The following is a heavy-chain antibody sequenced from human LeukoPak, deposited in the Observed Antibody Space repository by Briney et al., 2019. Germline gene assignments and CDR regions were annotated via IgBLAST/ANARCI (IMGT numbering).Heavy chain of an antibody. V-gene: IGHV3-74*01. CDR1: GFTFSSYW. Sequence: GGSLRLSCAASGFTFSSYWMHWVRQAPGKGLVWVSRINTDGSSTSYADSVKGRFTISRDNSKNTLALQMNSLKAEDTALYFCARDLGRVAHYYFDYWGQGTLVTVSS. D-gene: IGHD2-15*01. CDR3: ARDLGRVAHYYFDY. CDR2: INTDGSST. J-gene: IGHJ4*02.